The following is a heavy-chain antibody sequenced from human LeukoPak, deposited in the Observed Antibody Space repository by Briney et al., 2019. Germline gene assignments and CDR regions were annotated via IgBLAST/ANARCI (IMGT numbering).Heavy chain of an antibody. D-gene: IGHD3-10*01. CDR3: AILWFGELTLDY. Sequence: ASVKVSCKASGYTFTSYDINWVRQATGQGLEWMGWMNPNSGNTGYAQTLQGRVTMTTDTSTSAAYMELRSLRSDDTAVYYCAILWFGELTLDYWGQGTLVTVSS. CDR2: MNPNSGNT. CDR1: GYTFTSYD. V-gene: IGHV1-8*01. J-gene: IGHJ4*02.